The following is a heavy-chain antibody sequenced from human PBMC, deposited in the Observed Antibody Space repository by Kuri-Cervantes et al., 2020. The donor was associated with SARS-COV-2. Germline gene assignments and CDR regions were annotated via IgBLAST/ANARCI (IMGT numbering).Heavy chain of an antibody. V-gene: IGHV3-21*01. CDR1: RFTFSSYA. CDR3: ARVAGEGPIYYYYMDV. CDR2: ISGSGSYI. D-gene: IGHD2-21*01. J-gene: IGHJ6*03. Sequence: GGSLRLSCAGSRFTFSSYAMHWVRQAPGKALEWVSSISGSGSYIYYADSVKGRFTISKESGENSLYLHMNSLRGDDTAVYYCARVAGEGPIYYYYMDVWGKGTTVTVSS.